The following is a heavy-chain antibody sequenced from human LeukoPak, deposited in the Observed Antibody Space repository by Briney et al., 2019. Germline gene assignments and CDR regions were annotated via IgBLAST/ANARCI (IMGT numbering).Heavy chain of an antibody. V-gene: IGHV3-30*18. CDR1: GFTFSSYG. CDR3: AKVRPPWSH. Sequence: PGGSLRLSCAASGFTFSSYGMHWVRQAPGKGLEWVAVISYDGSNKYYADSVKGRFTISRDNSKNTLYLQMNSLRAEDTAVYYCAKVRPPWSHWGQGTLVTVSS. D-gene: IGHD2-15*01. CDR2: ISYDGSNK. J-gene: IGHJ4*02.